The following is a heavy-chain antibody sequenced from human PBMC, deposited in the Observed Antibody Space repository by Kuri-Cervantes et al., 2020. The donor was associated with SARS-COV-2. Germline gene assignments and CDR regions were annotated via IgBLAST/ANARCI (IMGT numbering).Heavy chain of an antibody. J-gene: IGHJ4*02. CDR2: IYYSGST. CDR1: GGSISSGSYY. CDR3: ARETYYYGSGSYYHPYYFDY. V-gene: IGHV4-61*10. D-gene: IGHD3-10*01. Sequence: SETLSLTCTVSGGSISSGSYYWSWIRQPAGKGLEWIGYIYYSGSTNYNPSLKSRVTISVDTSKNQFSLKLSSVTAADTAVYYCARETYYYGSGSYYHPYYFDYWGQGTLVTVSS.